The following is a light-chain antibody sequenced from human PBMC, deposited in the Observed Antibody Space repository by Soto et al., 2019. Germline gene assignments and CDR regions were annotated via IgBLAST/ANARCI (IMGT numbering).Light chain of an antibody. CDR3: QSYGSGWRRV. CDR1: SSNIGAGYD. J-gene: IGLJ3*02. V-gene: IGLV1-40*01. Sequence: QSVLTQPPSVSGAPGQRVTISCTGSSSNIGAGYDVHWYQQLPGTAPKLLIYGSSNRPSGVPDRFSGSKSGTSASLAITGLEAGDEADYYAQSYGSGWRRVFGGGTKLTVL. CDR2: GSS.